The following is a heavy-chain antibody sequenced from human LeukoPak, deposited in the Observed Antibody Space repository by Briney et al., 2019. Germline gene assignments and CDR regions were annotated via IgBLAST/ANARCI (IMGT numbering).Heavy chain of an antibody. J-gene: IGHJ6*02. V-gene: IGHV3-21*01. CDR3: ARDEIFGQQLAFRDYYYGMDV. CDR2: ISSSSSYI. Sequence: GGSLRLSCAASGFTFSSYSMNWVRQAPGKGLEWVSSISSSSSYIYYADSVKGRFTISRDNAKNSLYLQMNSLRAEDTAVYYCARDEIFGQQLAFRDYYYGMDVWGQGTTVTVSS. CDR1: GFTFSSYS. D-gene: IGHD6-13*01.